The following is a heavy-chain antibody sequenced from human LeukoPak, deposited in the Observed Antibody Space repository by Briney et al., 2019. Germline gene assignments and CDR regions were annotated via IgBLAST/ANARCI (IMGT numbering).Heavy chain of an antibody. V-gene: IGHV3-74*01. CDR1: GFTLSSYW. CDR2: INSDGRSA. D-gene: IGHD2-8*01. J-gene: IGHJ4*02. Sequence: PGGSLRLSCAVSGFTLSSYWMHWVRQAPGKGLVWVSRINSDGRSASYADSVKGRFTISRDNAKNTLYLQMNSLRAEDTAVYYCARDEGVALDYWGQGTLVTVSS. CDR3: ARDEGVALDY.